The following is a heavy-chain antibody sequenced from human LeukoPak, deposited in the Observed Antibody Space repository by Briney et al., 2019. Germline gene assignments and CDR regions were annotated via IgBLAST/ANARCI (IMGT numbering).Heavy chain of an antibody. Sequence: GGSLRLSCAASGFTFSSYAMHWVRQAPGKGLEWVAVISYDGSNKYYADSVKGRFTISRDNSKNTLFLQMNSLRAEDTAVYYCAKDLYYDSSGYYRTLGYFDYWGQGTLVTVSS. D-gene: IGHD3-22*01. J-gene: IGHJ4*02. CDR3: AKDLYYDSSGYYRTLGYFDY. V-gene: IGHV3-30-3*01. CDR2: ISYDGSNK. CDR1: GFTFSSYA.